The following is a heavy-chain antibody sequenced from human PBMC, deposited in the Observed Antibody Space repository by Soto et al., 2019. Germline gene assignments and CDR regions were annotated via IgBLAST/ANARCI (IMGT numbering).Heavy chain of an antibody. D-gene: IGHD3-9*01. V-gene: IGHV3-9*01. CDR3: AKYGRSLRYFDSGYFDL. CDR1: GFTFDDYA. Sequence: PGGSLRLSCAASGFTFDDYAMHWVRQAPGKGLEWVSGIVWNSATIGYADSVKGRFTISRDNAKNSLYLQMNSLRAEDTALYYCAKYGRSLRYFDSGYFDLWGRGTLVTVSS. CDR2: IVWNSATI. J-gene: IGHJ2*01.